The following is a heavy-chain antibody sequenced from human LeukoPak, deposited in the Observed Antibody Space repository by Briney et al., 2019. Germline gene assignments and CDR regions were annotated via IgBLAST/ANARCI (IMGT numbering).Heavy chain of an antibody. D-gene: IGHD6-19*01. V-gene: IGHV4-39*07. CDR2: IYYSEST. Sequence: SETLSLICTVSVGSISSSSYYWGWIRQPPGKGLEWIGSIYYSESTYYNPSLKSRVTISVDTSKNLFSLKLSSVTAADTAVYYCARDRRSSIDNWFDPWGQGTLVTVSS. CDR3: ARDRRSSIDNWFDP. CDR1: VGSISSSSYY. J-gene: IGHJ5*02.